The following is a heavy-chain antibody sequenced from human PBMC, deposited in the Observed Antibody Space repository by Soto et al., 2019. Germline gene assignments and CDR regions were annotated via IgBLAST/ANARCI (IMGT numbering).Heavy chain of an antibody. CDR1: GFSVSTSGVG. D-gene: IGHD2-15*01. J-gene: IGHJ6*02. CDR3: AHKGGRGAGMDV. V-gene: IGHV2-5*02. CDR2: IYWDGDE. Sequence: QITLKESGPTLVKPTQTLTLTCTFSGFSVSTSGVGVAWIRQPPGKALEWLALIYWDGDERYSPFLQSRVTIXKGXSKNQALLTMTNMDPVDTATYYCAHKGGRGAGMDVWGQGTTVTVSS.